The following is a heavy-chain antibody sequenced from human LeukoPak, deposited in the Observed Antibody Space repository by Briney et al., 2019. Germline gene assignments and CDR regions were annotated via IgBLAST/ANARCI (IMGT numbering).Heavy chain of an antibody. Sequence: PGRSLRLSCAASGFTFSSYAMHWVRQAPGKGLEWVAVISYDGSNKYYADSVKGRFTISRDNSKNTLYLRMNSLRAEDTAVYYCARDFPEVVVTASYYFDYWGQGTLVTVSS. CDR3: ARDFPEVVVTASYYFDY. J-gene: IGHJ4*02. CDR1: GFTFSSYA. D-gene: IGHD2-21*02. CDR2: ISYDGSNK. V-gene: IGHV3-30-3*01.